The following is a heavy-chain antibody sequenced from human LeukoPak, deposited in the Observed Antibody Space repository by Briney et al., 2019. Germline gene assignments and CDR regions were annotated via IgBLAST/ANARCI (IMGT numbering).Heavy chain of an antibody. J-gene: IGHJ4*02. V-gene: IGHV4-61*02. CDR2: IYTSGST. CDR3: ARGVGATGFDY. Sequence: SETLSLTRTVSGGSISSGSYYWSWIQQPAGKGLEWIGRIYTSGSTNYNPSLKSRVTISVDTSKNQFSLKLSSVTAADTAVYYCARGVGATGFDYWGQGTLVTVSS. CDR1: GGSISSGSYY. D-gene: IGHD1-26*01.